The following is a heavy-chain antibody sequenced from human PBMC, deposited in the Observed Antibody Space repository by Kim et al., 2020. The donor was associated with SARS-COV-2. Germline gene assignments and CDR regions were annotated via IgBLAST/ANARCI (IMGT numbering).Heavy chain of an antibody. J-gene: IGHJ6*02. CDR2: IKQDGSEK. D-gene: IGHD2-2*01. CDR1: GFTFSSYW. V-gene: IGHV3-7*03. Sequence: GGSLRLSCAASGFTFSSYWMSWVRQAPGKGLEWVANIKQDGSEKYYVDSVKGRFTISRDNAKNSLYLQMNSLRAEDTAVYYCARDLGYCSSTSCDTYYYYGMDVWGQGTTGTVSS. CDR3: ARDLGYCSSTSCDTYYYYGMDV.